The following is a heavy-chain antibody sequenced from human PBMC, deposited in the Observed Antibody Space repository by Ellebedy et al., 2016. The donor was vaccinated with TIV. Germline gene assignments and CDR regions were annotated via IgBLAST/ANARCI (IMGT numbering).Heavy chain of an antibody. CDR2: IWYDGNNK. Sequence: GESLKISCAASGFTFSGYGMHWVRQAPGKGLQWVAVIWYDGNNKYYADSVKGRFTISRDNSKNTVFLQVNSLTEGDTAVYYCARGRGGSYGGNSAYFDYWGQGTQVTVSS. V-gene: IGHV3-33*01. CDR1: GFTFSGYG. D-gene: IGHD4-23*01. J-gene: IGHJ4*02. CDR3: ARGRGGSYGGNSAYFDY.